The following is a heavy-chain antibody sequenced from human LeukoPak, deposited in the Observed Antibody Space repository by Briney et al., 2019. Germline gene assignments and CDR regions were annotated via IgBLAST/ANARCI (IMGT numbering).Heavy chain of an antibody. CDR2: ISSSSATI. V-gene: IGHV3-48*01. D-gene: IGHD3-3*01. J-gene: IGHJ4*02. CDR1: GFTFSTYS. CDR3: ARGFSPDC. Sequence: GGSLRLSCAASGFTFSTYSMNWVRQAPGKGLEWVSYISSSSATISYADSVKGRFTISRDDAKNSLYLQMNSLRAEDTAVYYCARGFSPDCWGQGTLITVSS.